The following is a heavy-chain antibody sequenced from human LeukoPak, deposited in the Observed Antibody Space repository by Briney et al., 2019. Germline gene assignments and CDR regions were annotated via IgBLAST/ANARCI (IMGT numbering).Heavy chain of an antibody. J-gene: IGHJ4*02. CDR2: INHSGST. CDR1: GGSFSGYY. CDR3: VTYYFDSSGPKKNY. Sequence: SETLSLTCAVNGGSFSGYYWSWIRQPPGKGLEWIGEINHSGSTNYNPSLKSRVTISVDTSKKQFSLKLSSVTAADTAVYYCVTYYFDSSGPKKNYWGQGTLVTVSS. D-gene: IGHD3-22*01. V-gene: IGHV4-34*01.